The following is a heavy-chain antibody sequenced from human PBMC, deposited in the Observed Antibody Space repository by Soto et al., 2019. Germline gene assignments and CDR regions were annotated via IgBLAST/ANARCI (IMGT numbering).Heavy chain of an antibody. Sequence: TLSLTCTVSGGSISSSSYYWGWIRQPPGKGLEWIGSIYYSGSTYYNPSLKSRVTISVDTSKNQFSLKLSSVTAADTAVYYCARHGVRQLVLRFDPWGQGTLVTVCS. D-gene: IGHD6-13*01. CDR2: IYYSGST. V-gene: IGHV4-39*01. CDR3: ARHGVRQLVLRFDP. CDR1: GGSISSSSYY. J-gene: IGHJ5*02.